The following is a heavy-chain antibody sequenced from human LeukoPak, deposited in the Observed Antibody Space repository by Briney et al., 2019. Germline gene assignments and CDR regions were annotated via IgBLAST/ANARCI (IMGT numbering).Heavy chain of an antibody. CDR1: GYTFTSYD. J-gene: IGHJ6*03. CDR2: MNPNSGNT. V-gene: IGHV1-8*01. CDR3: ARERGGGRYSSSSFYYYYMDV. Sequence: GASVKVSCKASGYTFTSYDINWVRQATGQGLEWMGWMNPNSGNTGYAQKFQGRVTMTRNTSISTAYMELSSLRSEDTAVYYCARERGGGRYSSSSFYYYYMDVWGNGTTVTVSS. D-gene: IGHD6-6*01.